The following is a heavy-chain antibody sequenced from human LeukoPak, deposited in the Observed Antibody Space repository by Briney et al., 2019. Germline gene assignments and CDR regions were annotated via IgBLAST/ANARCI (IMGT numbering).Heavy chain of an antibody. J-gene: IGHJ4*02. V-gene: IGHV2-70*17. CDR3: ARISRGGSDYTVDY. D-gene: IGHD1-26*01. Sequence: SGPALVKPTQTLTLTCTFSGFSLSTSGMCVSWIRQPPGKAREWLARIDWDDDKFYSTSLKTRLTISKGASKNQVVLTMTNMDAVDTATYCCARISRGGSDYTVDYWGQGTLVTVSS. CDR1: GFSLSTSGMC. CDR2: IDWDDDK.